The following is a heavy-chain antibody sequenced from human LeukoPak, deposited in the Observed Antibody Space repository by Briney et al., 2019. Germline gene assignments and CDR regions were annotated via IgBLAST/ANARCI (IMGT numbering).Heavy chain of an antibody. CDR2: VYTSGST. CDR1: GASINSGSVF. CDR3: ARERGSIASHMDV. D-gene: IGHD3-3*02. Sequence: SETLSLTCSVSGASINSGSVFWNWIRQPAGKGLEWIGRVYTSGSTDYNPSLESRVTISLDTSKNQFSLHLNSVTAADTAVYYCARERGSIASHMDVWGKGTTVTVSS. J-gene: IGHJ6*03. V-gene: IGHV4-61*02.